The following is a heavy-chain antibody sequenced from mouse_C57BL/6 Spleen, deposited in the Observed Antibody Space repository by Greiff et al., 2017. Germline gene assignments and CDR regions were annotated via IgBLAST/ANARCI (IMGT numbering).Heavy chain of an antibody. Sequence: EVKLVESGGDLVKPGGSLKLSCAASGFTFTSYGMSWVRQTPDKRLEWVATISSAGSYTYYPDSVKGRFTISRDNATNTLYLQMRSLKSAETAMDYCARGGGNWDERALDYWGQGTTLTVSS. D-gene: IGHD4-1*01. CDR1: GFTFTSYG. CDR2: ISSAGSYT. V-gene: IGHV5-6*01. J-gene: IGHJ2*01. CDR3: ARGGGNWDERALDY.